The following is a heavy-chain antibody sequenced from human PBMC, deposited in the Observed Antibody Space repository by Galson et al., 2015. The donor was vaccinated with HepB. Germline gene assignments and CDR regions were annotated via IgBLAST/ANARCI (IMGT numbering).Heavy chain of an antibody. J-gene: IGHJ3*02. CDR3: PRDYRGDGGNSPNDAFDI. CDR2: TYYRSKWYN. D-gene: IGHD4-23*01. CDR1: GHSVSSHSAA. V-gene: IGHV6-1*01. Sequence: CAISGHSVSSHSAAWNWIRQSPSRGLEWLGRTYYRSKWYNDYAVSVKSRITINPDTSKNQFSLQLNSVTPEDTAVYYCPRDYRGDGGNSPNDAFDIWGQGTMVTVSS.